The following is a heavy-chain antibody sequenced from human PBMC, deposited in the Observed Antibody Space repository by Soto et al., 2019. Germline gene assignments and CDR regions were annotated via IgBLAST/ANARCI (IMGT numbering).Heavy chain of an antibody. Sequence: QVQLQESGPGLVKPSQTLSLTCTVSDDSITSGGYYWTWIRQHPGKGLAWIGFVHHSGGIYYNPSLKRRHPISLDTFKNHFSRRLGSVAAADTAVYHCARGGYGSGSYQDNWFDPWGQGTLVAVSS. V-gene: IGHV4-31*03. J-gene: IGHJ5*02. CDR1: DDSITSGGYY. CDR2: VHHSGGI. CDR3: ARGGYGSGSYQDNWFDP. D-gene: IGHD3-10*01.